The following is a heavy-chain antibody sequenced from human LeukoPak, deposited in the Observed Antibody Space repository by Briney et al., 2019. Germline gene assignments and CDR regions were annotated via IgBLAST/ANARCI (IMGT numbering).Heavy chain of an antibody. J-gene: IGHJ3*02. D-gene: IGHD4-17*01. Sequence: PGRSLRLSCAASGFTFDDYAMHWVRQAPGKGLEWVSGISWNSGSIGYADSVKGRFTISRDNAKNSLYLQMNSLRAEDTALYYCAKGMTTVTTNAFDIWGQGTMVTVSS. CDR1: GFTFDDYA. V-gene: IGHV3-9*01. CDR3: AKGMTTVTTNAFDI. CDR2: ISWNSGSI.